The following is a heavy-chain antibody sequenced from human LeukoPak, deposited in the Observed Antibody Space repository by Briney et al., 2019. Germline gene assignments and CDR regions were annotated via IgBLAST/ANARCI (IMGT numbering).Heavy chain of an antibody. CDR2: ISGSGGST. J-gene: IGHJ4*02. CDR1: GFTFSSYA. CDR3: AKDLGFSSSYYYDSSGYYPFDY. D-gene: IGHD3-22*01. Sequence: GGSLRLSCAASGFTFSSYAMSWVRQTPGKGLEWVSAISGSGGSTYYADSMKGRFTISRDNSKNTLYLQMNSLRAEDTAVYYCAKDLGFSSSYYYDSSGYYPFDYWGQGTLVTVSS. V-gene: IGHV3-23*01.